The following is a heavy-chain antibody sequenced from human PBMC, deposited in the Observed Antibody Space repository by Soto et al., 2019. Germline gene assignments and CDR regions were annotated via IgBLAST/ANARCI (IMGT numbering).Heavy chain of an antibody. V-gene: IGHV1-69*01. CDR3: ARGIDYGDYYYGMDV. Sequence: QVQQVQSGAEVNKPGSSVKVSCKASGGTFSSYAITWVRQAPGQGLEWMGGIIPIFGTANYAQKFQGRVTITADESTSTAYVELSSLSSEDTAVYYCARGIDYGDYYYGMDVWGQWTTVTVSS. D-gene: IGHD4-17*01. CDR2: IIPIFGTA. CDR1: GGTFSSYA. J-gene: IGHJ6*02.